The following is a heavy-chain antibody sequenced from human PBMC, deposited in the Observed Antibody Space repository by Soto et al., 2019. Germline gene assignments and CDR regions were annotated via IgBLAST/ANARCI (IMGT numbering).Heavy chain of an antibody. D-gene: IGHD3-16*01. V-gene: IGHV3-23*01. CDR2: ISGSGGST. J-gene: IGHJ4*02. CDR3: PKVGAQLMSLF. Sequence: EVPLLESGGGLVQPGGSLRLSCAASGFTFSSYAMSWVRQAPGKGLEWVSAISGSGGSTYYADSVKGRFTISRDNSKNTLYLQMTSRRAEDTAVYNGPKVGAQLMSLFWGGGTLVTVS. CDR1: GFTFSSYA.